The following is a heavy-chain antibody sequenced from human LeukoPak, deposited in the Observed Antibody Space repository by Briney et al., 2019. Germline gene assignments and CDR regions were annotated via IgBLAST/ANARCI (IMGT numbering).Heavy chain of an antibody. Sequence: SETLSLTCAVYGGSFSGYYWSWIRQPPGKGLEWIGEINHSGSTNYNPSLKNRVTISVDTSKNQFSLKLSSVTAADTAVYYCARGLGYYYDSSGFWGQGTLVTVSS. CDR3: ARGLGYYYDSSGF. CDR1: GGSFSGYY. D-gene: IGHD3-22*01. J-gene: IGHJ4*02. CDR2: INHSGST. V-gene: IGHV4-34*01.